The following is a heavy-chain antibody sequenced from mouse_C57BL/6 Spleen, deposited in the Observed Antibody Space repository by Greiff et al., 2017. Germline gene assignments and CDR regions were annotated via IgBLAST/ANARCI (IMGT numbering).Heavy chain of an antibody. Sequence: EVMLVEPGGDLVKPGGSLKLSCAASGFTFSSYGMSWVRQTPDQRLEWVATIRRGGSYTYYPDSVKGRFTISRDNAKNTLYLQMSSLKSEDTAMYYCARHDDETICFAYWGQGTLVTVSA. D-gene: IGHD2-3*01. CDR2: IRRGGSYT. J-gene: IGHJ3*01. V-gene: IGHV5-6*01. CDR1: GFTFSSYG. CDR3: ARHDDETICFAY.